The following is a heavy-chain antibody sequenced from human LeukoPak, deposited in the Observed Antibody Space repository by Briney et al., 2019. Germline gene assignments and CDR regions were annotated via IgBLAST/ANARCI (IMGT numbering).Heavy chain of an antibody. CDR3: AKDAQRGFDYSNSLEY. D-gene: IGHD4-11*01. V-gene: IGHV3-33*06. J-gene: IGHJ4*02. Sequence: PGGSLRLSCAASGFTFSHYVMHWVRQAPGKGLEWVAVIWNDGSNKYYADSVKGRFTIYRDDSQNMLYLQMDSLRAEDTAVYYCAKDAQRGFDYSNSLEYWGQGALVTVSS. CDR1: GFTFSHYV. CDR2: IWNDGSNK.